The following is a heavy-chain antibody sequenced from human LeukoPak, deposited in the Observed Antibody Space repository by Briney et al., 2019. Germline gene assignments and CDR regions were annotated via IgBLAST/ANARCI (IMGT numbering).Heavy chain of an antibody. CDR3: SRGGSYYRAMM. V-gene: IGHV4-59*01. D-gene: IGHD3-10*01. CDR2: IYYSGAT. CDR1: GDSMSSYY. J-gene: IGHJ3*01. Sequence: PSETLSLTCSASGDSMSSYYWSWIRQPPGKGLEWIGYIYYSGATSYNPSLKSRVTISIDTSKNQFSLNLGSVTAADTAMYYCSRGGSYYRAMMWGQGTMVAVSS.